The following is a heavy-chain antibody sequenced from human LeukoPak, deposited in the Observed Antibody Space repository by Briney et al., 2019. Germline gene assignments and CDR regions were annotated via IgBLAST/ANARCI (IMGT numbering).Heavy chain of an antibody. V-gene: IGHV3-49*04. D-gene: IGHD6-13*01. CDR1: GFTFGDYA. CDR3: TREVSAEEVFDY. Sequence: GGSLRLSCTASGFTFGDYAMSWVRQAPGKGLEWVGFIRSKAYGGTTEYAASVKGRFTISRDDSKSIAYLQMNSLKTEDTAVYYCTREVSAEEVFDYWGQGTLVTVSS. CDR2: IRSKAYGGTT. J-gene: IGHJ4*02.